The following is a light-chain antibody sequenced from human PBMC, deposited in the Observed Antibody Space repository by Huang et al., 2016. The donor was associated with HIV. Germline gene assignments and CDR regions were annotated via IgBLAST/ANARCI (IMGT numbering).Light chain of an antibody. CDR1: QSVGSN. J-gene: IGKJ1*01. CDR2: AAS. Sequence: DIVMTQSPATLSVSPGERATLSCRASQSVGSNLAWYQQRRGQAPRLLLYAASSRATGIPARFSGSGSGTEFTLTVSSLQSEDVAVYYCQQHNSWPRTFGQGTRV. V-gene: IGKV3-15*01. CDR3: QQHNSWPRT.